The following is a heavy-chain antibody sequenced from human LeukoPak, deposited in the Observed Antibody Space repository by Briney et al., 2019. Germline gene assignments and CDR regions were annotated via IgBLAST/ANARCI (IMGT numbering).Heavy chain of an antibody. CDR3: ARVYYGSGSYYSKLYYFDY. V-gene: IGHV4-34*01. J-gene: IGHJ4*02. Sequence: SETLSLTCAVYGGSFSGYYWSWIRQPPGKGLEWIGEINHSGSTNYNPSLKSRVTISVDTSKNQFSLKLSSVTAADTAVYYCARVYYGSGSYYSKLYYFDYWGQGTLVSVSS. CDR2: INHSGST. CDR1: GGSFSGYY. D-gene: IGHD3-10*01.